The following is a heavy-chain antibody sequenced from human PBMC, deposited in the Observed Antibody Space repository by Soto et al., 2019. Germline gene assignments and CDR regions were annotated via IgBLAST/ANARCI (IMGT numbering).Heavy chain of an antibody. J-gene: IGHJ4*02. Sequence: QLQLQESGPGLVKPSETLSLTCTVSGGSISSISYYWGWIRQPPGKGLEWIGSIYYSGSAYYSPSLKSRVTTSVDMSKNQFSRKLSSVTAADTAVYYCARHRAYSDYARIYFDYWGQGTLVTVSS. V-gene: IGHV4-39*01. CDR2: IYYSGSA. D-gene: IGHD4-17*01. CDR3: ARHRAYSDYARIYFDY. CDR1: GGSISSISYY.